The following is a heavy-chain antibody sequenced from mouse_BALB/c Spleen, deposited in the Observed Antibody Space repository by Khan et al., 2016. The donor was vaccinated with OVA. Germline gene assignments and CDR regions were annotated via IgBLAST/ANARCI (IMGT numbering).Heavy chain of an antibody. CDR3: ARLAYYYNSEGFAY. Sequence: EVELVESGGDLVKTGGSLKLSCAASGFTFSTYGMSWVRQTPDKRLAWVATISSGGHYTYYIDSVKGRFTISRDNAKNILYLQMTSLRSEDTAMYDCARLAYYYNSEGFAYWGQGTLVTVSA. D-gene: IGHD1-1*01. CDR2: ISSGGHYT. CDR1: GFTFSTYG. J-gene: IGHJ3*01. V-gene: IGHV5-6*01.